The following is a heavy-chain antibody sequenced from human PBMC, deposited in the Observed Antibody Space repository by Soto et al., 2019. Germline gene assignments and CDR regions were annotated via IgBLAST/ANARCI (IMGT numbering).Heavy chain of an antibody. CDR3: ARGAHYRASYYMDV. Sequence: ASVKVSCKASGYTFTSYDINWVRQATGQGLEWMGWMNPNRGNTNYAQKFQGRVTMTANNSTSTAYMELSSLRSEDTAVYYCARGAHYRASYYMDVWGKGTTVTVSS. CDR2: MNPNRGNT. CDR1: GYTFTSYD. V-gene: IGHV1-8*01. D-gene: IGHD3-16*02. J-gene: IGHJ6*03.